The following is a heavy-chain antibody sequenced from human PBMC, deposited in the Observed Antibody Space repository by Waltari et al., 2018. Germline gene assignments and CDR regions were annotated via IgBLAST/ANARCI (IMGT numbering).Heavy chain of an antibody. J-gene: IGHJ6*02. CDR2: IKQDGSEK. D-gene: IGHD3-3*01. V-gene: IGHV3-7*01. CDR1: GFTFSSYW. CDR3: ARVARFLEWLYYYYGMDV. Sequence: EVQLVESGGGLVQPGGSLRLSCAASGFTFSSYWMSWVRQAPGKGLEWVANIKQDGSEKYYVDSVKGRFTISRDNAKNSLYLQMNSLRAEDTAVYYFARVARFLEWLYYYYGMDVWGQGTTVTVSS.